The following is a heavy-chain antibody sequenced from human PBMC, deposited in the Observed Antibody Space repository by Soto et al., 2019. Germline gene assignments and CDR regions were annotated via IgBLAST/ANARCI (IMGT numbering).Heavy chain of an antibody. D-gene: IGHD6-19*01. J-gene: IGHJ4*02. CDR1: GGSISSGGYY. CDR2: IFDSGTT. Sequence: TLSLTCTVSGGSISSGGYYWSWLRQHPGKGLEWIGYIFDSGTTYYNPSLKSRVTISVDPSKSQFSLRLTSVTATDTAVYYCASQASGWYPDYWGQGTLVTVSS. V-gene: IGHV4-31*03. CDR3: ASQASGWYPDY.